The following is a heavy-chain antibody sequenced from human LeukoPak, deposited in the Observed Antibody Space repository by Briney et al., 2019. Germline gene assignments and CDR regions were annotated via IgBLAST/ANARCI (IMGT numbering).Heavy chain of an antibody. CDR2: INHSGST. D-gene: IGHD2-2*01. Sequence: SETLSLTCAVYGGSFSGYYWSWIRQPPGKGLEWIGEINHSGSTNYNPSLKSRVTISVDTPKNQFSLKLSSVTAADTAVYYCARGRYCSSTSCYAKRENSWFDPWGQGTLVTVSS. CDR3: ARGRYCSSTSCYAKRENSWFDP. V-gene: IGHV4-34*01. CDR1: GGSFSGYY. J-gene: IGHJ5*02.